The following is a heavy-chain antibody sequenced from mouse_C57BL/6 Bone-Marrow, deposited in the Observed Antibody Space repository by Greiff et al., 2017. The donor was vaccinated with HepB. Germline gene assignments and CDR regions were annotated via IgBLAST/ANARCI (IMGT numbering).Heavy chain of an antibody. J-gene: IGHJ4*01. Sequence: QVQLQQSGAELVKPGASVKMSCKASGYTFTSYWITWVKQRPGQGLEWIGDIYPGSGSTNYNEKFKSKATLTVDTSSSTAYMQLSSLTSEDSAVYYCARSHTVYPMDYWGQGTSVTVSS. D-gene: IGHD1-1*01. CDR1: GYTFTSYW. CDR2: IYPGSGST. CDR3: ARSHTVYPMDY. V-gene: IGHV1-55*01.